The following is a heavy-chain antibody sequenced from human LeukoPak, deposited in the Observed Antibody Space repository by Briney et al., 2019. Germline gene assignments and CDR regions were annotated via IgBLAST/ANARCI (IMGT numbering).Heavy chain of an antibody. J-gene: IGHJ5*02. V-gene: IGHV3-23*01. Sequence: GGSLTLSCAASGFTFSSYGMSWLRQAPGKGLEWVSAISGSGGSTYYADSVKGRFTISRDNSKNTLYLQMNSLRAEDTAVYYCAKVAGDGVVIINLFDPCGQGTLVTVSS. CDR1: GFTFSSYG. CDR2: ISGSGGST. D-gene: IGHD3-3*01. CDR3: AKVAGDGVVIINLFDP.